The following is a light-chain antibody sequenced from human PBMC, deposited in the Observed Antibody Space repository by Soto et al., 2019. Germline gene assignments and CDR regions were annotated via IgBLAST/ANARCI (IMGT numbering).Light chain of an antibody. CDR2: GNS. CDR3: QSYDSSLSASI. J-gene: IGLJ2*01. V-gene: IGLV1-40*01. CDR1: SSNIGAGYD. Sequence: QSALTQPPSVSGAPGQRVTISCTGSSSNIGAGYDVHWYQQLPGTAPKLLIYGNSNRPSGVPDRFSGSKSGTSASLAITGLQAADEADYYCQSYDSSLSASIFGGGTKLTVL.